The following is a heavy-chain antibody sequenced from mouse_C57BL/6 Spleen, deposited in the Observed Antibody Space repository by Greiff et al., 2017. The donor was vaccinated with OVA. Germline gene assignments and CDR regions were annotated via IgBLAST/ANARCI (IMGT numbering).Heavy chain of an antibody. CDR2: IDHETGGT. J-gene: IGHJ3*01. D-gene: IGHD2-3*01. V-gene: IGHV1-15*01. Sequence: QVQLQQSGAELVRPGASVTLSCKASGYTFTDYEMHWVKQTPVHGLEWIGAIDHETGGTAYNQRFKGKAILDADKSSSTSYMELRSLTSEDSAVYYCTRDDGFAWFAYWGQGTLVTVSA. CDR3: TRDDGFAWFAY. CDR1: GYTFTDYE.